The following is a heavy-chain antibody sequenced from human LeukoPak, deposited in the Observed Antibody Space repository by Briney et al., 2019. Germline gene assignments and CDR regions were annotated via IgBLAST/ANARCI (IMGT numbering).Heavy chain of an antibody. J-gene: IGHJ6*02. D-gene: IGHD3-9*01. CDR3: ARDVTLTENILTCYYQGHYYYYGMDV. CDR2: ISSSSSYI. Sequence: PGGSLRLSCAATGFTFSSYSMNWVRQAPGQGLEWVSSISSSSSYIYYADSVKGRFTISRDNAKNSLYLQMNSLRAEDTAVYYCARDVTLTENILTCYYQGHYYYYGMDVWGQGTTVTVSS. V-gene: IGHV3-21*01. CDR1: GFTFSSYS.